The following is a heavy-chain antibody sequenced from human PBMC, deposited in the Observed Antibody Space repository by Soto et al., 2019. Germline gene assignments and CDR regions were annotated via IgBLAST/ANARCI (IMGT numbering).Heavy chain of an antibody. Sequence: QVQLVQSGAEVKKPGASVKVSCKASGYTFTSYGISWVRQAPGQGLEWMGWISAYNGNTNYAQKLQGRGTMTTDTSPRTAYIELRSLRSDDTAVYYCAREYGSGSRFASWGQGTLVTVSS. CDR3: AREYGSGSRFAS. V-gene: IGHV1-18*01. CDR1: GYTFTSYG. J-gene: IGHJ4*02. D-gene: IGHD3-10*01. CDR2: ISAYNGNT.